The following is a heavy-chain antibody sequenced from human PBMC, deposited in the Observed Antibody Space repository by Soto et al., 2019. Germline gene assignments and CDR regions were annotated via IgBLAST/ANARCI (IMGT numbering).Heavy chain of an antibody. CDR3: AKSSGIAAAGILDY. CDR2: INHSGST. V-gene: IGHV4-34*01. Sequence: QVQLQQWGAGLLKPSETLSLTCAVYGGSFSGYYWSWIRQPPGKGLEWIGEINHSGSTNYNPSLKSRVTISVDTSKNQFSLKLSSVTAADTAVYYCAKSSGIAAAGILDYWGQGTLVTVSS. CDR1: GGSFSGYY. J-gene: IGHJ4*02. D-gene: IGHD6-13*01.